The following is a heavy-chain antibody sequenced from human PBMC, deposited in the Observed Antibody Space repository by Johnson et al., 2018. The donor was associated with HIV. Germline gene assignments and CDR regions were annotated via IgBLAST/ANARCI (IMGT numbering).Heavy chain of an antibody. J-gene: IGHJ3*02. V-gene: IGHV3-66*01. CDR1: GFIVSTNY. D-gene: IGHD6-6*01. Sequence: VQLVESGGGVVQPGRSLRLSCVASGFIVSTNYMNWVRQAPGKGLEWVSVIYSGGSTYSADSVKGRFTISRDNSKNTLYLQMSSLRVEDTAMYYCARAAAARSTGHDAFDIWGQGTMVTVSP. CDR3: ARAAAARSTGHDAFDI. CDR2: IYSGGST.